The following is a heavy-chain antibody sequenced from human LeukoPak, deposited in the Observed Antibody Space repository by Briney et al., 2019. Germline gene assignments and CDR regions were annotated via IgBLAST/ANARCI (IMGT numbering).Heavy chain of an antibody. CDR3: ARVLACPGTEIDF. CDR1: GGSISGYY. V-gene: IGHV4-59*01. CDR2: IYYSGST. D-gene: IGHD3-3*02. J-gene: IGHJ4*02. Sequence: SETLSLTCTVSGGSISGYYWTWIRQPPGKGLEWIGYIYYSGSTKYNPSLTSRVPISLDTSKTQFSLVLSSVTAADTAVYYCARVLACPGTEIDFWGQGTLVTVPS.